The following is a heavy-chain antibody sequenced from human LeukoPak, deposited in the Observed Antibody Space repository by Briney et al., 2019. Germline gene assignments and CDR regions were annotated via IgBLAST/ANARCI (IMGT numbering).Heavy chain of an antibody. CDR1: DFIFSTFW. D-gene: IGHD6-13*01. Sequence: GGSLRLSCEGSDFIFSTFWMSWVRQAPGKGLQWVANINRDGREEYYVDSVKGRFTISRDNAKNSLSLQMSSLRAEDTAVYYCVGRRTSAAGNFWGQGTLDTVSS. CDR3: VGRRTSAAGNF. CDR2: INRDGREE. J-gene: IGHJ4*02. V-gene: IGHV3-7*01.